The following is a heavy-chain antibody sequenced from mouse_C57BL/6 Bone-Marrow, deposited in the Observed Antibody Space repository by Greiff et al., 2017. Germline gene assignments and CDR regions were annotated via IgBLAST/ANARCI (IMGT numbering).Heavy chain of an antibody. V-gene: IGHV14-4*01. CDR3: TYGYDWFAY. J-gene: IGHJ3*01. CDR2: IDPENGDT. Sequence: EVKLMESGAELVRPGASVKLSCTASGFNIKDDYMHWVKQRPEQGLEWIGWIDPENGDTEYASKFQGKATITADTSSNTAYLPLSSLTSEDTAVYYCTYGYDWFAYWGQGTLVTVSA. D-gene: IGHD2-2*01. CDR1: GFNIKDDY.